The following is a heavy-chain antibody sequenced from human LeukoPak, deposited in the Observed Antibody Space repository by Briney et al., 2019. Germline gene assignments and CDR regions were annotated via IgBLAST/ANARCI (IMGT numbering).Heavy chain of an antibody. J-gene: IGHJ4*02. Sequence: GESLKISCKGSGYSFTSYWIGWVRPMPGKGLELMGIIYPGDSDTRYSPSFQGQVTISADKSISTAYLQWSSLKASDTAMYYCARHRYYYDSSGYYFDYWGQGTLVTVSS. D-gene: IGHD3-22*01. V-gene: IGHV5-51*01. CDR3: ARHRYYYDSSGYYFDY. CDR2: IYPGDSDT. CDR1: GYSFTSYW.